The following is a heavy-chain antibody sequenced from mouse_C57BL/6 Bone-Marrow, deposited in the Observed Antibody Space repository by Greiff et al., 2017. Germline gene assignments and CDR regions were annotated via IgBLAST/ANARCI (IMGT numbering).Heavy chain of an antibody. J-gene: IGHJ2*01. V-gene: IGHV5-6*01. CDR1: GFTFSSYG. Sequence: EVQLVESGGDLVKPGGSLKLSCAASGFTFSSYGMSWVRQTPDTRLEWVATISSGGSYTYYPDSVKGRFTISRDNAKNTLYLQMSSLKSEDTAMYYCARERYFDYWGQGTALTVSS. CDR3: ARERYFDY. CDR2: ISSGGSYT.